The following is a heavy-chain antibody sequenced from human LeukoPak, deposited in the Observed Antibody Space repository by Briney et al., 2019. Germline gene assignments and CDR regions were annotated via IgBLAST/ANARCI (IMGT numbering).Heavy chain of an antibody. V-gene: IGHV3-48*03. CDR3: ARDPSLAVAGFFDY. CDR2: ISSSGSTI. Sequence: GGSLRLSCAASGFTFSSYEMNLVRQAPGKGLEWVSYISSSGSTIYYADSVKGRFTISRDNAKNSLYLQMNSLRAEDTAVYYCARDPSLAVAGFFDYWGQGTLVTVSS. J-gene: IGHJ4*02. CDR1: GFTFSSYE. D-gene: IGHD6-19*01.